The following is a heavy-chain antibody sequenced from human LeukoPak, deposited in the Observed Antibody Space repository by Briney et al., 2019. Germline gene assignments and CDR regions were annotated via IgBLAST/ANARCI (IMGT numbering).Heavy chain of an antibody. D-gene: IGHD6-13*01. CDR3: ARDLSTWSSSLDC. V-gene: IGHV3-74*01. Sequence: PGGSLRLSCAASGFTFSSYWMHWVRQAPGEGLVWVSRINSDGSSTNYADSVKGRFTISRDNAMNTLFLQMNSLRAEDTAVYYCARDLSTWSSSLDCWGQGTLVTVSS. J-gene: IGHJ4*02. CDR1: GFTFSSYW. CDR2: INSDGSST.